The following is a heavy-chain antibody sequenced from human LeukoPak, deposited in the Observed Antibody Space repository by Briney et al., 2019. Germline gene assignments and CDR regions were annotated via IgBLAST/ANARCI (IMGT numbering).Heavy chain of an antibody. Sequence: SETLSLTCAVYGGSFSGYYWSWIRQPPGKGPEWIGEINHSGSSNYNPSLKSRVTISIDTAKNQFSLKLSSVTAADTAVYYCRIVVVRGIDYWGQGTLVTVSS. V-gene: IGHV4-34*01. J-gene: IGHJ4*02. CDR3: RIVVVRGIDY. CDR1: GGSFSGYY. D-gene: IGHD2-15*01. CDR2: INHSGSS.